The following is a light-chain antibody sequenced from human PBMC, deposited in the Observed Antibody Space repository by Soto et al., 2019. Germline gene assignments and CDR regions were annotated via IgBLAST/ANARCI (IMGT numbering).Light chain of an antibody. CDR3: QQYGSPPQT. J-gene: IGKJ1*01. V-gene: IGKV1-39*01. Sequence: DIQMTQSPSTLSASVGDRVTITCRASQSISSYLNWYQQKPGKAPKLLIYAASSLQSGVPSRFSGSGSGTDFTLSISSLEPEDFAVYYCQQYGSPPQTFGQGTKVDI. CDR1: QSISSY. CDR2: AAS.